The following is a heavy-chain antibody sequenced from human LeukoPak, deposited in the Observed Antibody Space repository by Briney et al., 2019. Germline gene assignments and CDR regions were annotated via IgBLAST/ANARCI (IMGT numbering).Heavy chain of an antibody. V-gene: IGHV4-59*01. CDR2: IYYSGST. CDR1: GGSISSYY. D-gene: IGHD3-10*01. Sequence: SETLSLTCTVSGGSISSYYWSWIRQPPGKGLVWIGYIYYSGSTNYNPSLKSRVTVSVDTSKNQFSLKLSSVTAADTAVYYCAGHMVRGMFDYWGQGTLVTVSS. J-gene: IGHJ4*02. CDR3: AGHMVRGMFDY.